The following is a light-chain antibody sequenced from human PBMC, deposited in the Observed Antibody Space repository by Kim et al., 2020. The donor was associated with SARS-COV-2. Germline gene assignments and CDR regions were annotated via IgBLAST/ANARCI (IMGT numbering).Light chain of an antibody. CDR1: QSVSSSY. Sequence: SPGQSAPRSCRASQSVSSSYLAWYQQKPGQAPRLLIYGASSRATGIPDRFSGSGSGTDFTLTISRLEPEDFAVYYCQQYGSSPQTFGQGTKLEIK. J-gene: IGKJ2*01. CDR2: GAS. CDR3: QQYGSSPQT. V-gene: IGKV3-20*01.